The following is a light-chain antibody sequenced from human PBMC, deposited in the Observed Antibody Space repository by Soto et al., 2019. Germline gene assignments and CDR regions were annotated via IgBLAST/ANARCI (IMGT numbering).Light chain of an antibody. J-gene: IGKJ1*01. V-gene: IGKV3-15*01. CDR2: GAS. Sequence: EIVMTQSPATLSVSPGERATLSCRASQSVSSNLAWYQQKPGQAPRLLIYGASTRATGNPASFSGSGSGTEFTLTISSRQSEDFAVYYCQQYNNWPPWTFGQGTKVEIK. CDR1: QSVSSN. CDR3: QQYNNWPPWT.